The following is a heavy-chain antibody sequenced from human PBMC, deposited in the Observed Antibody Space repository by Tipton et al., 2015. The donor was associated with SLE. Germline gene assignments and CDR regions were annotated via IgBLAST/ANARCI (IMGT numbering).Heavy chain of an antibody. Sequence: SLRLSCAASGFTFSSYGMHWVRQAPGKGLEWVADISYDGSNKYYADYVKGRFTISRDNSKNTLYLQMNSLRAEDTAVYYCAKGLPGGQGAFVYWGQGTLVTFFS. CDR1: GFTFSSYG. CDR2: ISYDGSNK. V-gene: IGHV3-30*19. CDR3: AKGLPGGQGAFVY. D-gene: IGHD4-23*01. J-gene: IGHJ4*02.